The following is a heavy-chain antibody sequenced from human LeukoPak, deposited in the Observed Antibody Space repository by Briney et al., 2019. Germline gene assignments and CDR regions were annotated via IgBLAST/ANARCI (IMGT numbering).Heavy chain of an antibody. CDR3: ARRLMVYAVDY. V-gene: IGHV4-34*01. CDR1: GGSFSGYY. J-gene: IGHJ4*02. D-gene: IGHD2-8*01. Sequence: SETLSLTCAVYGGSFSGYYWSWIRQPPGKGLEWIGEINHSGSTNYNPSLKSRVTISVDTSKNQFSLKLSSVTAADTAVYYCARRLMVYAVDYSGQGTLVTVSS. CDR2: INHSGST.